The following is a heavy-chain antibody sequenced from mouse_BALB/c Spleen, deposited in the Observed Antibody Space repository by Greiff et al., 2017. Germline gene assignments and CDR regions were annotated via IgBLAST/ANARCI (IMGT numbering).Heavy chain of an antibody. Sequence: EVKVVESGGGLVKLGGSLKLSCAASGFTFSSYYMSWVRQTPEKRLELVAAINSNGGSTYYPDTVKGRFTISRDNAKNTLYLQMSSLKSEDTALYYCASYYGNYGFDYWGQGTTLTVSS. CDR1: GFTFSSYY. J-gene: IGHJ2*01. CDR2: INSNGGST. D-gene: IGHD2-10*01. CDR3: ASYYGNYGFDY. V-gene: IGHV5-6-2*01.